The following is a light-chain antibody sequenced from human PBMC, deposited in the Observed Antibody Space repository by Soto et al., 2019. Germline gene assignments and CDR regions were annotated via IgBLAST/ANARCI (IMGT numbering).Light chain of an antibody. CDR3: QSYDSSLSGYV. CDR1: NIGSKS. CDR2: YDS. Sequence: SYELTQPPSVSVAPGKTARITCGGNNIGSKSVHWYQQKPGQAPVLVIYYDSDRPSGIPERFSGSNSGNTATLTITGLQAEDEADYYCQSYDSSLSGYVFGTGTKLTVL. V-gene: IGLV3-21*01. J-gene: IGLJ1*01.